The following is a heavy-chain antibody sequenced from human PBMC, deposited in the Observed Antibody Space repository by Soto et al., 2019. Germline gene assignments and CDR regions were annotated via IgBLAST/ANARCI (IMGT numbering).Heavy chain of an antibody. CDR2: IGTAGDT. J-gene: IGHJ6*02. D-gene: IGHD2-2*01. Sequence: PGGSLRLSCAASGFTFSSYDMHWVRQATGKGLEWVSAIGTAGDTYYPGSVKGRFTISRENAKNSLYLQMNSLRAGDTAVYYCARGYCSGTSCSEYYYYGMDVWGQGTTVTVSS. CDR3: ARGYCSGTSCSEYYYYGMDV. V-gene: IGHV3-13*01. CDR1: GFTFSSYD.